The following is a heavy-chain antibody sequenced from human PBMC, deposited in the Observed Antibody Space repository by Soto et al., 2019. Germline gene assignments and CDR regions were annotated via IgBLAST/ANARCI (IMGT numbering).Heavy chain of an antibody. J-gene: IGHJ3*02. V-gene: IGHV4-31*03. CDR2: IYYSGST. D-gene: IGHD3-10*01. CDR3: ARDGSGDRHAFDI. Sequence: SETLSLTCTVSGGSISSGGYYWSWIRQHPGKGLEWIGYIYYSGSTYYNPSLKSRVTISVDTSKNQFSLKLSSVTAADTAVYYCARDGSGDRHAFDIWGQGTMVTVSS. CDR1: GGSISSGGYY.